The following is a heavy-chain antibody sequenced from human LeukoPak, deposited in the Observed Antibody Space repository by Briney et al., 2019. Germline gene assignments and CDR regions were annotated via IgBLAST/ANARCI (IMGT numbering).Heavy chain of an antibody. CDR1: GGSISSYY. CDR3: ARDRTYGDYGGFDY. J-gene: IGHJ4*02. CDR2: IYHSGST. D-gene: IGHD4-17*01. Sequence: SETLSLTCTVSGGSISSYYWSWIRQPPGKGLEWIGYIYHSGSTNYNPSLKSRVTISVDKSKNQFSLKLSSVTAADTAVYYCARDRTYGDYGGFDYWGQGTLVTVSS. V-gene: IGHV4-59*12.